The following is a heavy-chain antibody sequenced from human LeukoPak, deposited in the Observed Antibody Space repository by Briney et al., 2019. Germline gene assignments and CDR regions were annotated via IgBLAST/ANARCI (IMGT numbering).Heavy chain of an antibody. J-gene: IGHJ6*03. D-gene: IGHD5-18*01. CDR3: ARESYSYPYYYYYYMDV. Sequence: GGSLRLSCAASGFTFSSYEMNWVRQAPGKGLEWVSYISSSGSTIYYADSVKGRFTISRDNAKNSLYLQMNSLRAEDTAVYYCARESYSYPYYYYYYMDVWGKGTTVTVSS. CDR1: GFTFSSYE. V-gene: IGHV3-48*03. CDR2: ISSSGSTI.